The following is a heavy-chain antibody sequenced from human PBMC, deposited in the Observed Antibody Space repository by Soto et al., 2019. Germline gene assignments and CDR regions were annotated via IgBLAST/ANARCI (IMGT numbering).Heavy chain of an antibody. Sequence: GGSLSLSCTAAGVTCNIYGRNWGRQAPGKGLEWVSRVNGDVSSSSYADSVKGRFSISRDNAKNTLFLQMNSLRVEDTAVYYCVRRDGELRAFDIWGQGTMVTVSS. J-gene: IGHJ3*02. CDR2: VNGDVSSS. CDR1: GVTCNIYG. V-gene: IGHV3-74*01. D-gene: IGHD3-10*01. CDR3: VRRDGELRAFDI.